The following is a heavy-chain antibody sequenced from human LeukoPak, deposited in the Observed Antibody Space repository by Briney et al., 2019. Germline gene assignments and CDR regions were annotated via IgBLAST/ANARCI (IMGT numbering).Heavy chain of an antibody. CDR1: GYNFNNHD. D-gene: IGHD3-22*01. J-gene: IGHJ4*02. V-gene: IGHV1-8*01. CDR3: AKSSGDYSFDY. CDR2: MNPNSGNA. Sequence: ASVKVSCKASGYNFNNHDINWVRQATGQGLEWLGRMNPNSGNAAYAQKLQGRVTMTWDSSTNTAYLEVIALRSDDTAVYYCAKSSGDYSFDYWGQGTLVTVSS.